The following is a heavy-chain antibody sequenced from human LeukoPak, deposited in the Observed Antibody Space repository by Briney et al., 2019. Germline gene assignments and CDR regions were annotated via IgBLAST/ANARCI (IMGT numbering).Heavy chain of an antibody. CDR2: ISSSGNN. Sequence: PSETLSLTCTVSVGSTSSGNYYCGWIRQPPGKGLEWIGVISSSGNNYYNPSLKSRITISIDTSKSYFSLKLSSVTAADTAVYYCARLGAGPTYYDFWSGYSSFYFDYWGQGTLVTVSS. D-gene: IGHD3-3*01. CDR1: VGSTSSGNYY. V-gene: IGHV4-39*02. CDR3: ARLGAGPTYYDFWSGYSSFYFDY. J-gene: IGHJ4*02.